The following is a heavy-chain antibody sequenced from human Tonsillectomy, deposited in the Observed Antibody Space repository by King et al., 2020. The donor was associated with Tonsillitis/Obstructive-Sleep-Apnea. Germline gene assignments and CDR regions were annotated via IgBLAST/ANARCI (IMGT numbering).Heavy chain of an antibody. CDR3: ARLWDTAMVYYSDY. J-gene: IGHJ4*02. CDR2: ISSSGRAI. CDR1: GFTFSDYY. D-gene: IGHD5-18*01. Sequence: QLQESGGGLVKPGGSLRLACAASGFTFSDYYMSWIRQAPGKGLEWVSYISSSGRAIYYADSVKGRFTISRDNAKNLLYLQMNSLRAEDTAVYYCARLWDTAMVYYSDYWGQGTLITVSS. V-gene: IGHV3-11*01.